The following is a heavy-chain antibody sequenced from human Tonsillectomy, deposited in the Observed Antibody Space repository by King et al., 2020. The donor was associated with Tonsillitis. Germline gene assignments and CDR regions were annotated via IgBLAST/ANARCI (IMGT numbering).Heavy chain of an antibody. CDR2: IYYSGST. CDR1: GGSISSSSYY. D-gene: IGHD4-17*01. V-gene: IGHV4-39*07. J-gene: IGHJ4*02. CDR3: ARQPPGDPIFDY. Sequence: VQLQESGPGLVKPSETLSLTCTVSGGSISSSSYYWGWIRQPPGKGLEWIGSIYYSGSTYYNPSLKSRVSISVDTSKNQFSLKLTSVTAADTAVYYCARQPPGDPIFDYWGQGTLVTVSS.